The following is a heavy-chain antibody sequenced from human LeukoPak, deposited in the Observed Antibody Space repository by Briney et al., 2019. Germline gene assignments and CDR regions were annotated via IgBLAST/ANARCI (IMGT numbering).Heavy chain of an antibody. CDR3: ARGEDYDSSGYYDWYFDL. CDR1: GGSISSYY. CDR2: IYYSGST. Sequence: SETLSLTCTVSGGSISSYYWSWIRQPPGKGLEWIGYIYYSGSTNYNPSLKSRVTISLDTSKNQFSLKLSSVTAADTAVYYCARGEDYDSSGYYDWYFDLWGRGTLVTVSS. D-gene: IGHD3-22*01. J-gene: IGHJ2*01. V-gene: IGHV4-59*01.